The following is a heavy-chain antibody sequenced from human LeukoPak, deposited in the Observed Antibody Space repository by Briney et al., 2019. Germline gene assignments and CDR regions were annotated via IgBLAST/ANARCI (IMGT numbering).Heavy chain of an antibody. CDR3: KRGGGGDGSGWSTTDY. V-gene: IGHV3-7*01. J-gene: IGHJ4*02. Sequence: GGSLRLSCVASGFTFSSYWMGWVRQAPGKGLEWVANINQDGSEKYDVDSAKGRFTISRDNAKNSLYLQMNSLRVEDTAMYYCKRGGGGDGSGWSTTDYWGQGTLVTISS. D-gene: IGHD6-19*01. CDR1: GFTFSSYW. CDR2: INQDGSEK.